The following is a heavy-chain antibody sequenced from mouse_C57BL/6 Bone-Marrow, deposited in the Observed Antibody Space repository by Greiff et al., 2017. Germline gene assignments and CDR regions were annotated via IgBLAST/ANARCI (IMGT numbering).Heavy chain of an antibody. J-gene: IGHJ4*01. CDR3: ARHDYDYAMDY. V-gene: IGHV1-69*01. CDR1: GYTFTSYW. Sequence: QVQLQQPGAELVMPGASVKLSCKASGYTFTSYWMHWVKQRPGQGLEWIGEIDPSDSSTNYHQKFNGKSTLTVDKSSSTAYMQLSSLTSEDSAVYYCARHDYDYAMDYWGQGTSVTVSS. D-gene: IGHD2-4*01. CDR2: IDPSDSST.